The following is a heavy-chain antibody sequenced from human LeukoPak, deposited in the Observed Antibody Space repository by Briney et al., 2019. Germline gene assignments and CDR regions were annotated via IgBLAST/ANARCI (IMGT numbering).Heavy chain of an antibody. CDR2: ISSSGSTI. V-gene: IGHV3-48*03. CDR3: AELGITMIGGV. CDR1: GFTFSSYE. J-gene: IGHJ6*04. D-gene: IGHD3-10*02. Sequence: GGSLRLSCAASGFTFSSYETNWVRKAPGKGLERVSYISSSGSTIYYADSVKGRFTISRDNAKNSLYLQMNSLRAGDTAVYYCAELGITMIGGVWGKGTTVTISS.